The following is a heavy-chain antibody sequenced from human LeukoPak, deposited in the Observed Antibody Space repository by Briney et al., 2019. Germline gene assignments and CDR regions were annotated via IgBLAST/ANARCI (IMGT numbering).Heavy chain of an antibody. CDR1: GYTFTSYD. V-gene: IGHV1-8*01. J-gene: IGHJ3*01. CDR3: ARGRRYFDWLSS. Sequence: ASVKVSCKASGYTFTSYDINWVRQATGQGLEWMGWMNPNSGNTGHAQKFQGRVTMTRNTSISTAYMELSSLRSEDTAVYYCARGRRYFDWLSSWGQGTMVTVSS. CDR2: MNPNSGNT. D-gene: IGHD3-9*01.